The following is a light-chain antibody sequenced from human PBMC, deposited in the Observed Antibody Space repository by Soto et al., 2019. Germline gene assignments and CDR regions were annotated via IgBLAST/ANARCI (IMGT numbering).Light chain of an antibody. J-gene: IGKJ1*01. CDR2: GAS. Sequence: EIVLTQSPGTLSLSPGERATLSCRASQSVSSSYLAWYQQKPGQAPRLLIYGASSRATGIPDRCSGSGSGTDFTLTSSILEPEDFAVYYCQQYGSSRTFGQGTKVEIK. CDR1: QSVSSSY. V-gene: IGKV3-20*01. CDR3: QQYGSSRT.